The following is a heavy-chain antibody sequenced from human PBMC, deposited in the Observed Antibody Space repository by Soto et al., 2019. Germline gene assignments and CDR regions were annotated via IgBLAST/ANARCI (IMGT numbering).Heavy chain of an antibody. CDR3: AGARGPDLGEVSSYFDY. CDR2: IWYDGSNK. CDR1: GVTFSSYG. D-gene: IGHD3-16*02. J-gene: IGHJ4*02. V-gene: IGHV3-33*01. Sequence: QVQLVESGGGVVQPGRSLRLSCAASGVTFSSYGMHWVRQAPGKGLEWVAVIWYDGSNKYYADSVKGRFTISRDNSENTLDLRMHSLRAEDTAVYFCAGARGPDLGEVSSYFDYVGQGTLVTVSS.